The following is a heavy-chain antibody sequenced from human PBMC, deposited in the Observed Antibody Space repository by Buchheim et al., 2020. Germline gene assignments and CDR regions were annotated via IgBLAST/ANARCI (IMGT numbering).Heavy chain of an antibody. J-gene: IGHJ6*02. Sequence: QVQLVESGGGVVQPGRSLRLSCAASGFTFSSYAMHWVRQAPGKGLEWVAVISYDGSNKYYADSVKGRFTIPRDNSKNTLYLQMNSLRAEDTAVYYCARDLHCISTSCLYYYYYYGMDVWGQGTT. CDR3: ARDLHCISTSCLYYYYYYGMDV. D-gene: IGHD2-2*01. CDR2: ISYDGSNK. CDR1: GFTFSSYA. V-gene: IGHV3-30-3*01.